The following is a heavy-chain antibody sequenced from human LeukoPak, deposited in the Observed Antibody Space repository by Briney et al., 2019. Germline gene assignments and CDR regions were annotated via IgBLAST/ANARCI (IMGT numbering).Heavy chain of an antibody. J-gene: IGHJ3*02. V-gene: IGHV5-51*01. CDR1: GYSFTSYW. CDR2: IYPGDSDT. CDR3: ARHRDGYNDGLAFDI. Sequence: GESLKISCKGSGYSFTSYWIGWVRQMPGKGLEWMGIIYPGDSDTRYSPSFQGQVTISADKSISTAYLQWSSLKASDTAMYYCARHRDGYNDGLAFDIWGQGTMVTVSS. D-gene: IGHD5-24*01.